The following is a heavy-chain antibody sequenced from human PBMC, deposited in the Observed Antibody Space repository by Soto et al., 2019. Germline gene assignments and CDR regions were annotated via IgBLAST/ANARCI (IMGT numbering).Heavy chain of an antibody. CDR3: AKDPRGSTANYGGPNWFHP. J-gene: IGHJ5*02. CDR2: ISAYNGNT. V-gene: IGHV1-18*01. D-gene: IGHD1-7*01. Sequence: ASVKVSCKASGYTFTSYGISWVRQAPGQGLEWMGWISAYNGNTNYAQKLQGRVTMTTDTSTSTAYVELRSLRSDDTAVYYCAKDPRGSTANYGGPNWFHPWGQGTLVTVSS. CDR1: GYTFTSYG.